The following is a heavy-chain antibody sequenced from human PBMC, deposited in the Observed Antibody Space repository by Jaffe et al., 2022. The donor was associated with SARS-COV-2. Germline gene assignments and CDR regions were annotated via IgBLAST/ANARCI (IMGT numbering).Heavy chain of an antibody. CDR3: AKGIAAALDALDI. D-gene: IGHD6-13*01. CDR1: GFTFSSYA. V-gene: IGHV3-23*01. J-gene: IGHJ3*02. Sequence: EVQLLESGGGLVQPGGSLRLSCAASGFTFSSYAMSWVRQAPGKGLEWVSAISGSGGSTSYADSVKGRFTMSRDNSKNTLYLQMNSLRVEDTATYYCAKGIAAALDALDIWGQGTMVTVSS. CDR2: ISGSGGST.